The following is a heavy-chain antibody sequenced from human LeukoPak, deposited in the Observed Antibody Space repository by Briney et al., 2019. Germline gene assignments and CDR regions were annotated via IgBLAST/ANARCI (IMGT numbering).Heavy chain of an antibody. J-gene: IGHJ4*02. V-gene: IGHV3-21*01. Sequence: GGSLRLSCAASGFTFSSYSMNWVRQAPGKGLEWVSSISSSSSYIYHADSVKGRFTISRDNAKNSLYLQMNSLRAEDTAVYYCARDDSSTTVTTFDYWGQGTLVTVSS. CDR1: GFTFSSYS. CDR3: ARDDSSTTVTTFDY. CDR2: ISSSSSYI. D-gene: IGHD4-17*01.